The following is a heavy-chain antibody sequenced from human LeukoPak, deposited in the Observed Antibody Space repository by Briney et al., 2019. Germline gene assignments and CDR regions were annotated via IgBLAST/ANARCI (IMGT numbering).Heavy chain of an antibody. V-gene: IGHV3-21*01. CDR1: GFVFFTYT. CDR2: ISSSSTYI. D-gene: IGHD6-19*01. J-gene: IGHJ4*02. CDR3: ARADQWLDDY. Sequence: PGGSLRLSCAASGFVFFTYTMHWVRQAPGKGLEWVSSISSSSTYIYYADSVKGRFTISRDNAKNSLYLQMNSLRAEDTAVYYCARADQWLDDYWGQGTLVTVSS.